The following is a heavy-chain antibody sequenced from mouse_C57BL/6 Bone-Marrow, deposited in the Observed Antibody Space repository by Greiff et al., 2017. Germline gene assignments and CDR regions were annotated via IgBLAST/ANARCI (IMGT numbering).Heavy chain of an antibody. J-gene: IGHJ4*01. CDR3: ARCGYYAMDY. CDR2: IYPSDSYT. V-gene: IGHV1-69*01. Sequence: QVQLQQPGPELVMPGASVKLSCKASGYTFTSYWIHWVKQRPGQGLEWIGEIYPSDSYTNYNQKFKGKSTLTVAKSSSTASLQLSSLTSEDSAVYYCARCGYYAMDYWGQGTSVTVSS. CDR1: GYTFTSYW.